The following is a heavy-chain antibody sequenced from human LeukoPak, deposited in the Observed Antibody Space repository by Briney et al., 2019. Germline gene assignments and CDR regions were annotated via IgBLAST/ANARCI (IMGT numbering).Heavy chain of an antibody. J-gene: IGHJ3*02. Sequence: SQTLSLTCAVSSGSISSGGYSWSWIRQPPGKGLEWIGYIYHSGSTYYNPSLKSRVTISVDRSKNQFSLKLSSVTAADTAVYYCARKSGGAFDIWGQGTMVTVSS. CDR1: SGSISSGGYS. CDR2: IYHSGST. CDR3: ARKSGGAFDI. D-gene: IGHD3-10*01. V-gene: IGHV4-30-2*01.